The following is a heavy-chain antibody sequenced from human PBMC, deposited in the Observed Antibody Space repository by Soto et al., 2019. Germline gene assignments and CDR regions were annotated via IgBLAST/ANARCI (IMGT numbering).Heavy chain of an antibody. J-gene: IGHJ4*02. Sequence: SETLSLTCSVSGASVTITSDYWAWIRQPPGKGLEWIGNFYYTGNTNYNPSLKSRVTISVDKSNNQFSLKFNSATAAHAAVYYCVTQGAYSPRFDYWGQGIMVTVSS. V-gene: IGHV4-39*01. CDR1: GASVTITSDY. CDR2: FYYTGNT. D-gene: IGHD4-4*01. CDR3: VTQGAYSPRFDY.